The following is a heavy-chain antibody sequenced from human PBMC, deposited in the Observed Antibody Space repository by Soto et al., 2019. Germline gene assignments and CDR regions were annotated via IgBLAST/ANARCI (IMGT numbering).Heavy chain of an antibody. Sequence: PGGSLRRSCAASGFTFSTYLMHWVRQAPGKGLVWVSYINSDGSSTNYADSVKGRFTISRDNAKNTLYLQMNSLRVDDTAVYYCARNWGSDYWGQGTLVTGSS. J-gene: IGHJ4*02. D-gene: IGHD7-27*01. CDR2: INSDGSST. CDR1: GFTFSTYL. V-gene: IGHV3-74*01. CDR3: ARNWGSDY.